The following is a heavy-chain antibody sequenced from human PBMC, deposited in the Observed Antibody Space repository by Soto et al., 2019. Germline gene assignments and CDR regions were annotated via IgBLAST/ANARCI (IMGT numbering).Heavy chain of an antibody. V-gene: IGHV3-23*01. J-gene: IGHJ4*02. CDR1: RFTFSSYA. D-gene: IGHD5-18*01. CDR3: AKGGYNYGFLFDC. CDR2: ISGNVGNT. Sequence: PGGSLRLSCAASRFTFSSYAMSWVRQAPGKGLEWVSSISGNVGNTYYADSVKGRFTISRDNSRNTLYLQMNSLRAEDTAVYHCAKGGYNYGFLFDCWGQGTLVTVSS.